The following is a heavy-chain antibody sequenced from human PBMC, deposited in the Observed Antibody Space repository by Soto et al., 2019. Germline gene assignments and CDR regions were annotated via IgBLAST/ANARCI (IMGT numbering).Heavy chain of an antibody. CDR1: GGSISSSSYY. CDR3: ARGPRRTIFGVVMSLAWVDP. CDR2: IYYSGST. V-gene: IGHV4-39*01. Sequence: SETLPLTCTVSGGSISSSSYYWGWIRQPPGKGLEWIGSIYYSGSTYYNPSLKSRVTISVDTSKNQFSLKLSSETAADTAVYYCARGPRRTIFGVVMSLAWVDPWGQVTLVT. D-gene: IGHD3-3*01. J-gene: IGHJ5*02.